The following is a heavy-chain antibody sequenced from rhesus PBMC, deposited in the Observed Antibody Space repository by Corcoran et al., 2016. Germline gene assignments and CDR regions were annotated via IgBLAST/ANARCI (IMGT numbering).Heavy chain of an antibody. Sequence: QVQLQESGPGLVKPSETLSLTCAVSGGSFSCYYWGWIRQPPGKGLDWIGYIRGSSGSADDHPPLQRRVTISTATSQNRFSLKLSSVPAADTAVYYCAGGLVVADYFDYWGQGVLVTVSS. V-gene: IGHV4-165*01. D-gene: IGHD3-16*01. J-gene: IGHJ4*01. CDR3: AGGLVVADYFDY. CDR2: IRGSSGSA. CDR1: GGSFSCYY.